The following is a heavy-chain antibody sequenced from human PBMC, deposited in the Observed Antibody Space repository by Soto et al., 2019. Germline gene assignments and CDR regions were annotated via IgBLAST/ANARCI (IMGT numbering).Heavy chain of an antibody. CDR1: GGSISRNSYY. J-gene: IGHJ5*02. CDR2: IYFSGST. CDR3: ARHFGVVPSNWFAP. Sequence: SETLSLTCTVSGGSISRNSYYWGWIRQPPGKGLEWIGSIYFSGSTYYNPSLKSRVTISVDRSKNQFSLKLSSVTAADTTVYYCARHFGVVPSNWFAPGGQGTLVTVSP. V-gene: IGHV4-39*01. D-gene: IGHD3-3*01.